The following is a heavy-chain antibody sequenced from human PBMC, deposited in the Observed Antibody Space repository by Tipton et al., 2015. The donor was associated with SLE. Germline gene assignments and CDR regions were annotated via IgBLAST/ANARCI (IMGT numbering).Heavy chain of an antibody. CDR3: ARGGLDGYGYYYYGMDV. CDR2: IIPIFGTA. D-gene: IGHD5-24*01. CDR1: GGTFSSYA. Sequence: QSGPEVKKPGSSVKVSCKASGGTFSSYAISWVRQAPGQGLEWMGGIIPIFGTANYAQKFQGRVTITTDESTSTAYMELSSLRSEDTAVYYCARGGLDGYGYYYYGMDVWGQGTTVTVSS. J-gene: IGHJ6*02. V-gene: IGHV1-69*05.